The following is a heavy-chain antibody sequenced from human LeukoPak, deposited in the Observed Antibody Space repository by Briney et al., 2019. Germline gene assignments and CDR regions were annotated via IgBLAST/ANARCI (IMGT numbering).Heavy chain of an antibody. D-gene: IGHD3-22*01. Sequence: GESLKISCKGSGYSFTSYWIGWVRQMPGKGLEWMGIIYPGDSDTRYSPSFQGQVTISADKSISTAYLQWSSLKASDTAMYYCVSLSTYYYDSSGYYSTAFDIWGQGTMVTVSS. V-gene: IGHV5-51*01. CDR3: VSLSTYYYDSSGYYSTAFDI. CDR1: GYSFTSYW. J-gene: IGHJ3*02. CDR2: IYPGDSDT.